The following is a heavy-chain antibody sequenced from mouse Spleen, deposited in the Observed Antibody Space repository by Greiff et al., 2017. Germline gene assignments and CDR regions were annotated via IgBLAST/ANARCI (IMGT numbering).Heavy chain of an antibody. Sequence: EVKLLESGPGLVKPSQSLSLTCSVTGYSITSGYYWNWIRQFPGNKLEWMGYISYDGSNNYNPSLKNRISITRDTSKNQFFLKLNSVTTEDTATYYCAREDYGSSYWGQGTTLTVSS. CDR3: AREDYGSSY. V-gene: IGHV3-6*01. CDR2: ISYDGSN. J-gene: IGHJ2*01. D-gene: IGHD1-1*01. CDR1: GYSITSGYY.